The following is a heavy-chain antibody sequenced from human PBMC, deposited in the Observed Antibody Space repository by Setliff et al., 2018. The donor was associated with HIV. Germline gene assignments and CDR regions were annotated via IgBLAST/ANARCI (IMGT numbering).Heavy chain of an antibody. D-gene: IGHD2-2*01. Sequence: PGGSLRLSCAASGFTFSSYWMSWVRQAPGKGLEWVANIKQDGSEKYYVDSVKGRFTISRDNAKNSLYLQMNSLRAEDTAVYYCARGHSYQLRFGLYYYYMDDWGKGTTVTVSS. J-gene: IGHJ6*03. CDR1: GFTFSSYW. CDR2: IKQDGSEK. CDR3: ARGHSYQLRFGLYYYYMDD. V-gene: IGHV3-7*01.